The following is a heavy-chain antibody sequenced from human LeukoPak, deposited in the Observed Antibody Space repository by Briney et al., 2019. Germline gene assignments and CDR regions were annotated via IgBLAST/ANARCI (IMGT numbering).Heavy chain of an antibody. CDR1: GFTFSSYG. J-gene: IGHJ4*02. D-gene: IGHD3-22*01. Sequence: GGSLRLSCAASGFTFSSYGMHWVRQAPGKGLGWVAVIWYDGSNKYYADSVKGRFTISRDNSKNTLYLQMNSLRAEDTAVYYCAKERDYDSSGYSGRGYYFDYWGQGTLVTVSS. CDR2: IWYDGSNK. V-gene: IGHV3-33*06. CDR3: AKERDYDSSGYSGRGYYFDY.